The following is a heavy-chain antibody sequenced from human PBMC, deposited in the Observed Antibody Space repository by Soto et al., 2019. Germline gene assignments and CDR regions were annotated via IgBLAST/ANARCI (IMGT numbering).Heavy chain of an antibody. CDR3: AKGYCSSTSCSTYYFDY. CDR1: GFTFDDYG. Sequence: GGSLRLSCAASGFTFDDYGMHWVRQAPGKGLEWVSGISWNSGSIGYADSVKGRFTISRDNAKNSLYLQMNTLRAEDTALYYCAKGYCSSTSCSTYYFDYWGQGTLVTVSS. D-gene: IGHD2-2*01. J-gene: IGHJ4*02. CDR2: ISWNSGSI. V-gene: IGHV3-9*01.